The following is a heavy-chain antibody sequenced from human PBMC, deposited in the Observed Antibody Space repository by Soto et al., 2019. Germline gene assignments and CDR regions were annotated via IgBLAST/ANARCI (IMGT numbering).Heavy chain of an antibody. CDR3: XXXVAGTGYFQH. J-gene: IGHJ1*01. Sequence: QITLKESGPTLVKPTQTLTLTCTFSGFSLSTSGVGVGWIRQPPGKALEWLALIYWDDDKRYSPSLKSRLTITKDTSXXXXXLTMTNMXXXXXXXXXXXXXVAGTGYFQHWGQGTLVTVSS. D-gene: IGHD6-19*01. CDR2: IYWDDDK. V-gene: IGHV2-5*02. CDR1: GFSLSTSGVG.